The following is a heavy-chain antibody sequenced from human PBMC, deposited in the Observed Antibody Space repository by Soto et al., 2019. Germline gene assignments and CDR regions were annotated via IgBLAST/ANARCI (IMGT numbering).Heavy chain of an antibody. J-gene: IGHJ4*02. V-gene: IGHV3-66*01. CDR2: IHSGGNT. CDR1: GFSVSNTF. Sequence: EVQLVESGGGLVQPGGSLRLSCAVSGFSVSNTFMNWVRQATGKGLEWVSVIHSGGNTFYGDYVKGRFTISRDNSKNTVYLQMSSLRGKDTAVYCCARALVSTPPRTFDYWGQGTLVTVSS. CDR3: ARALVSTPPRTFDY. D-gene: IGHD2-8*01.